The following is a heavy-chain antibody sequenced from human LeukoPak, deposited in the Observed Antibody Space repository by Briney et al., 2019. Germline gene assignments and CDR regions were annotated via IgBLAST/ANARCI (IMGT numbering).Heavy chain of an antibody. CDR1: GGPFSGYY. D-gene: IGHD5-18*01. J-gene: IGHJ5*02. Sequence: KPSETLSLTCAVYGGPFSGYYWSWIRQPPGKGLEWIGEINHSGSTNYNASLKSRVTISVDTSKNQFSLRLSSVTAADTAEYYCAPRGDIEHSYGYGKWFDPWGQGTRVTVSS. CDR2: INHSGST. CDR3: APRGDIEHSYGYGKWFDP. V-gene: IGHV4-34*01.